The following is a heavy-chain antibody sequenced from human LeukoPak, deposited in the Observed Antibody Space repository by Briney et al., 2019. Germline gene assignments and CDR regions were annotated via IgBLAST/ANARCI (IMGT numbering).Heavy chain of an antibody. CDR1: GGSISSGSYY. D-gene: IGHD3-10*01. J-gene: IGHJ5*02. CDR2: IYTSGST. V-gene: IGHV4-61*02. Sequence: PSQTLSLTCTVSGGSISSGSYYWSWIRQPAGKGLEWIGRIYTSGSTNYNPSLKSRVTMSVDTSKNQFSLKLSSVTAADTAVYYCARDPVVRGVITDQYNWFDPWGQGTLVTVSS. CDR3: ARDPVVRGVITDQYNWFDP.